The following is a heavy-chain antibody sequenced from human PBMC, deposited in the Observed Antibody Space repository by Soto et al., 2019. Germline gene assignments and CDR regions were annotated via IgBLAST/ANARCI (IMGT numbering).Heavy chain of an antibody. CDR2: IIPMFDTP. CDR3: ARSGGLDRDFNY. V-gene: IGHV1-69*12. CDR1: GGTFSSDS. D-gene: IGHD2-15*01. J-gene: IGHJ4*02. Sequence: QVQLVQSGAEVKKPGSSVKVSCKASGGTFSSDSFSWVRQAPGQGLEWMGGIIPMFDTPIYAQKFQDRVTITADESPSRAYMQLSSLRSGDTAVYYCARSGGLDRDFNYWGQGSLVTVSS.